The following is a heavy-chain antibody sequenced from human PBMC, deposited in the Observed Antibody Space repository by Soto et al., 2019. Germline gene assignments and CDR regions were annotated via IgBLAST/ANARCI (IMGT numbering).Heavy chain of an antibody. CDR1: GYTFTSSG. V-gene: IGHV1-18*04. J-gene: IGHJ6*02. CDR2: ISGYNGDT. D-gene: IGHD6-6*01. Sequence: APVKVSCKASGYTFTSSGISWVRQAPGQGLEWMGWISGYNGDTDYAQKFQGRVTMTTDTSTSTAYMEVRSLRPDDTAVYYCARDKPQQIVGYNYYYGLDVWGQGTTVTVSS. CDR3: ARDKPQQIVGYNYYYGLDV.